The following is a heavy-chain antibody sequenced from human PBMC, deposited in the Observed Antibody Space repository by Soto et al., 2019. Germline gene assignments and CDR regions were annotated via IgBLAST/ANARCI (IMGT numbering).Heavy chain of an antibody. CDR1: GYTFTGYY. V-gene: IGHV1-2*04. CDR2: INPNSGGT. CDR3: ARGGTIGDYVDHYYYYMDV. Sequence: ASVKVSCKASGYTFTGYYMHWVRQAPGQGLEWMGWINPNSGGTNYAQKFQGWVTMTRDTSISTAYMELSRLRSDDTAVYYCARGGTIGDYVDHYYYYMDVWGKGTTVTVSS. D-gene: IGHD4-17*01. J-gene: IGHJ6*03.